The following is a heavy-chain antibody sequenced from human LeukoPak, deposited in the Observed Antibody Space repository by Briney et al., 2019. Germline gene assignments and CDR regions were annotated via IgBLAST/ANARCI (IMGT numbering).Heavy chain of an antibody. Sequence: SETLSLTCAVYGGSLSGHYWSWIRQPPGKGLEWIGEINHSGSTNYNPSLKSRVTISVDTSKNQFSLKLSSVTAADTAVYYCARGHMVRGAYFDYWGQGTLVTVSS. CDR3: ARGHMVRGAYFDY. D-gene: IGHD3-10*01. CDR1: GGSLSGHY. CDR2: INHSGST. V-gene: IGHV4-34*01. J-gene: IGHJ4*02.